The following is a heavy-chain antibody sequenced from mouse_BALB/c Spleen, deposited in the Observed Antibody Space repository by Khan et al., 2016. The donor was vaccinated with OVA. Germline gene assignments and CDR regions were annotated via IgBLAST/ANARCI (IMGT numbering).Heavy chain of an antibody. J-gene: IGHJ2*01. V-gene: IGHV1S29*02. Sequence: VQLKQSGPDLVKPGASVKISCKASGYTFTDYNMQWVRQTHEKSLEWIGYIYPYNGDTGYNQKFKNKASLTVDNSSSTAYMELRSLTSEDSAVYYCARSKYGNYFDYWGQGTTLTVSS. CDR1: GYTFTDYN. CDR3: ARSKYGNYFDY. D-gene: IGHD2-10*02. CDR2: IYPYNGDT.